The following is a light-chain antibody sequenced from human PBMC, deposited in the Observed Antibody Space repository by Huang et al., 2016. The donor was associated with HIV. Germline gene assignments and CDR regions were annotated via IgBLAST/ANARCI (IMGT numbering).Light chain of an antibody. J-gene: IGKJ3*01. Sequence: EIVLTQSPVTLSLSPGERATLSCRASQSVSSYLAWYQQTPGQAPRLLIHDASNRAPGIPSRFSGSGSGTDFTLTISSLEPEDVAVYYCQQRSNWPGITFGPGTKVDIK. V-gene: IGKV3-11*01. CDR3: QQRSNWPGIT. CDR1: QSVSSY. CDR2: DAS.